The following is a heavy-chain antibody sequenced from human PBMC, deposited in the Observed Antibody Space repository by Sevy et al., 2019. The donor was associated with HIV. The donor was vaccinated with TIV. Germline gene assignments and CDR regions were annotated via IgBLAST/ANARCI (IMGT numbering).Heavy chain of an antibody. CDR1: GFTFSNAW. CDR2: IKGKIYDGTI. J-gene: IGHJ4*02. D-gene: IGHD6-13*01. Sequence: GGSLRLSCAASGFTFSNAWMSWVRQAPGKGLEWVRRIKGKIYDGTIDYAAPVKGRFSISRDDSKNTLYLQMNSLKTEDTAVYYCATASWSQEDYYNYWGQGTLVTVSS. V-gene: IGHV3-15*01. CDR3: ATASWSQEDYYNY.